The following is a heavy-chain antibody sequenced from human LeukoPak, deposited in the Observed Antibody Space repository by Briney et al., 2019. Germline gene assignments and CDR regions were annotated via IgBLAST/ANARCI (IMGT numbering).Heavy chain of an antibody. V-gene: IGHV4-39*07. CDR2: IYYSGST. CDR3: ARGWSADCSSTSCSGSWFDP. Sequence: PSETLSLTCTVSGGSISSSSYYWGWIRQPPGKGLEWIGSIYYSGSTYYNPSLKSRVTISVDTSKNQFSLKLSSVTAADTAVYYCARGWSADCSSTSCSGSWFDPWGQGTLVTVSS. CDR1: GGSISSSSYY. J-gene: IGHJ5*02. D-gene: IGHD2-2*01.